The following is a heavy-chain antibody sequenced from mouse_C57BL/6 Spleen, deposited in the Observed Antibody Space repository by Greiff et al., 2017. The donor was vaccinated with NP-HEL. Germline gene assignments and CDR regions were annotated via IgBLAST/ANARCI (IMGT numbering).Heavy chain of an antibody. Sequence: VQLKQSGPELVKPGASVKMSCKASGYTFTDYNMHWVKQSHGKSLEWIGYINPNNGGTSYNQKFKGKATLTVNKSSSTAYMELRSLTSEDSAVYYCARGGSYDYVAWFAYWGQGTLVTVSA. D-gene: IGHD2-4*01. CDR2: INPNNGGT. J-gene: IGHJ3*01. CDR1: GYTFTDYN. V-gene: IGHV1-22*01. CDR3: ARGGSYDYVAWFAY.